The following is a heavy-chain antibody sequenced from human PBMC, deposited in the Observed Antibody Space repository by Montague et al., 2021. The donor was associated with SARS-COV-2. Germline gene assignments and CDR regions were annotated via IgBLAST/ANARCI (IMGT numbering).Heavy chain of an antibody. CDR2: IYYSGST. Sequence: SETLSLTCTVSGGSISSSSYYWGWIRQPPGKGLEWIGSIYYSGSTNYNPSLKSRVTISVDTSKNQFSLKLSSVTAADTAVYYCASQEVDTAMDRNYYYYGMDVWGQGTAVTVSS. CDR3: ASQEVDTAMDRNYYYYGMDV. D-gene: IGHD5-18*01. V-gene: IGHV4-39*07. CDR1: GGSISSSSYY. J-gene: IGHJ6*02.